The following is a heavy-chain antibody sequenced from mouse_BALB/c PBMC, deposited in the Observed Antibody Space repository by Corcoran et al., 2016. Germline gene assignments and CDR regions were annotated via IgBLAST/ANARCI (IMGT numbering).Heavy chain of an antibody. J-gene: IGHJ4*01. CDR3: ARSHAYYAMDY. CDR1: GFSLSTSGMG. Sequence: QVTLKESGPGILQPSQTLSLTCSFSGFSLSTSGMGVSWIRQPSGKGLEWLAHIYWDDDKRYNPSLKSRLTISKDTSRNQVFLKITSVDTADTATYYCARSHAYYAMDYWGQGTSVTVSS. V-gene: IGHV8-12*01. CDR2: IYWDDDK.